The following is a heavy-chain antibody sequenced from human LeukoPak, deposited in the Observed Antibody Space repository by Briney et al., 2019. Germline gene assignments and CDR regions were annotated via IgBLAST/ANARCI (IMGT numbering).Heavy chain of an antibody. Sequence: GGSLRLSCAASGFTFSNYGMTWVRQAPGKGLEGVSTSSGRGGYTYYADSVKGRFTISRDNSKNPLYLQMNSQRDEDTAVYYCAKEKLRGYFDYWGQGTLVTVSS. CDR2: SSGRGGYT. CDR3: AKEKLRGYFDY. V-gene: IGHV3-23*01. CDR1: GFTFSNYG. D-gene: IGHD1-7*01. J-gene: IGHJ4*02.